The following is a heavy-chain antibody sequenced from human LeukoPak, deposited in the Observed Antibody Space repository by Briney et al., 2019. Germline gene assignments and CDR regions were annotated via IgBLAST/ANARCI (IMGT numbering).Heavy chain of an antibody. Sequence: PETLSLTCTVSGGSISSYYWSWVRQPPGKGLEWIGYIYYSGSTNYNPSIKSRVTISVDTSKNQFSLKLSSVTAADTAVYYCARDPYDLGWFDPWGQGTLVTVSS. D-gene: IGHD3-3*01. CDR2: IYYSGST. V-gene: IGHV4-59*01. J-gene: IGHJ5*02. CDR3: ARDPYDLGWFDP. CDR1: GGSISSYY.